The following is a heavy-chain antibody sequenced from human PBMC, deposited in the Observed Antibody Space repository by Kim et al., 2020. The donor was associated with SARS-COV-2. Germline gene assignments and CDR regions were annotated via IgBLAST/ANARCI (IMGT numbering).Heavy chain of an antibody. D-gene: IGHD6-19*01. CDR2: ISYDGSNK. Sequence: GGSLRLSCAASGFTFSSYGMHWVRQAPGKGLEWVAVISYDGSNKYYADSVKGRFTIPRDNSRNTLYLQMNSLRAEDTAVYYCAKDFSIVAGTLFYWGQGTLVTVSS. V-gene: IGHV3-30*18. CDR1: GFTFSSYG. CDR3: AKDFSIVAGTLFY. J-gene: IGHJ4*02.